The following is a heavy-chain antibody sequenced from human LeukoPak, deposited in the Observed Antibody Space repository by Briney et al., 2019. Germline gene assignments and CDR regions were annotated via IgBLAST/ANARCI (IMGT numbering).Heavy chain of an antibody. J-gene: IGHJ6*03. CDR3: ARVTGDVVGPFYYYYLDV. CDR2: IYYSGST. Sequence: SETLSLTRTVSGGSISSYYWSWIRQPPGKGLEWIGYIYYSGSTNYNPSLKSRVTISVDTSKNQFSLKLSSVTAADTAVYYCARVTGDVVGPFYYYYLDVWGKGTTVTISS. D-gene: IGHD2-15*01. V-gene: IGHV4-59*12. CDR1: GGSISSYY.